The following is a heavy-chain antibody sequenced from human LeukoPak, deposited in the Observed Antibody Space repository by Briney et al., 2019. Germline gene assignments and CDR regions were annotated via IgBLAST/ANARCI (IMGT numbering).Heavy chain of an antibody. J-gene: IGHJ4*02. V-gene: IGHV3-30-3*01. Sequence: GGSLRLSCAASGFTFSNYAMHWVRQAPGKGLEWVAVISYDGSNKYYADSVKGRFTISRDNSKNTLYLQMNSLRAKDTAVYYCARSIAAAGSPYYFDYWGQGTLVTVSS. D-gene: IGHD6-13*01. CDR1: GFTFSNYA. CDR3: ARSIAAAGSPYYFDY. CDR2: ISYDGSNK.